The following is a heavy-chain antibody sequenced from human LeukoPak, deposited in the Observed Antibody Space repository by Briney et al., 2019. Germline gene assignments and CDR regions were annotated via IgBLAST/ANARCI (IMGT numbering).Heavy chain of an antibody. Sequence: GGSLRLSCAASGFTFRSYAMSWVRQAPGKGLEWVSGISGSGTSTYYADSVKGRVITSRDNSKNTLYLLMSSLRAEDTAVYFCAKDENYDYRSDYKTGFDYWGQGTLVTVSS. CDR1: GFTFRSYA. CDR2: ISGSGTST. J-gene: IGHJ4*02. CDR3: AKDENYDYRSDYKTGFDY. D-gene: IGHD3-3*01. V-gene: IGHV3-23*01.